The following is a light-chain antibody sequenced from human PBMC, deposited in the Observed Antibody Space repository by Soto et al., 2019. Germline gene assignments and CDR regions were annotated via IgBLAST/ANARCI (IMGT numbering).Light chain of an antibody. V-gene: IGLV1-40*01. CDR1: SSNIGADYD. CDR3: QTYDRSMSGYV. CDR2: ANT. J-gene: IGLJ1*01. Sequence: QSVLTQPPSVSGAPGQTITISCTGSSSNIGADYDVHWYQQLPGIAPKLVIYANTNRPSGVPDRFSGSRSGTSASLAITGLQDDDEADYYCQTYDRSMSGYVFGTGNKVTV.